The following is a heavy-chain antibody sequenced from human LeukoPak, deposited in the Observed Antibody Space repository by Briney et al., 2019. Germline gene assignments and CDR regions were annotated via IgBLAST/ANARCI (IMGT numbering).Heavy chain of an antibody. CDR2: ISAYNGNT. CDR1: GYTFTSYG. J-gene: IGHJ3*02. V-gene: IGHV1-18*01. Sequence: GASVKVSCKASGYTFTSYGISWVRQAPGQGLEWMGWISAYNGNTNYAQKLQGRVTMTTDTSTSTAYMELRSLRSDDTAVYYCARRRRRDYDYVWGSYRLDAFDIWGQGTMVTVSS. D-gene: IGHD3-16*02. CDR3: ARRRRRDYDYVWGSYRLDAFDI.